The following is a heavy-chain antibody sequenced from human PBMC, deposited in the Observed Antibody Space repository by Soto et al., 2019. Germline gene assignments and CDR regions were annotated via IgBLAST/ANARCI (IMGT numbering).Heavy chain of an antibody. CDR2: IYGSGRGI. V-gene: IGHV3-23*05. D-gene: IGHD2-21*01. Sequence: HPGGSLTLSCTASGLAHSNFDMMFFRQSAGKGLECVSGIYGSGRGIEYADSVKGRFTISRDNSKNTVYLQMTDLRADDTAVYYCAKDAVYNDGLWVMDHWGQGTQVTVSS. CDR1: GLAHSNFD. J-gene: IGHJ4*02. CDR3: AKDAVYNDGLWVMDH.